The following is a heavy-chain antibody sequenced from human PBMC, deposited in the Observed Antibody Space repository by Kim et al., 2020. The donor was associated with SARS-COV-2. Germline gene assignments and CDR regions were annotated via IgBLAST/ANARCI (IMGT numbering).Heavy chain of an antibody. Sequence: ASVKVSCKASGYTFTSYYMHWVRQAPGQGLEWMGIINPSGGSTSYAQKFQGRVTMTRDTSTSTVYMELSSLRSEDTAVYYCARGGYYYDSSGYPGTTSSYYYYGMDVWGQGTTVTVSS. D-gene: IGHD3-22*01. V-gene: IGHV1-46*01. J-gene: IGHJ6*02. CDR1: GYTFTSYY. CDR3: ARGGYYYDSSGYPGTTSSYYYYGMDV. CDR2: INPSGGST.